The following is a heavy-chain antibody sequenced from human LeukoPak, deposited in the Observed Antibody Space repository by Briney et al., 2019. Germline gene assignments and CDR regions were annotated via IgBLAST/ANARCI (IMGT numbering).Heavy chain of an antibody. D-gene: IGHD5-24*01. CDR1: GFTFSSYA. V-gene: IGHV3-23*01. CDR2: ISGSGGST. Sequence: GGSLRLSCAASGFTFSSYAMSWDRQAPGKGLEWVSAISGSGGSTYYADSVKGRFTISRDNSKNTLYLQMNSQRAEDTAVYYCATRGRWLQLLYYFDYWGQGTLVTVSS. CDR3: ATRGRWLQLLYYFDY. J-gene: IGHJ4*02.